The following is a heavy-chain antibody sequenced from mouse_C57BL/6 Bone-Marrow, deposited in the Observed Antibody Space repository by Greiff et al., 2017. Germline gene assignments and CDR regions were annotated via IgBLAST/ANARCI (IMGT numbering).Heavy chain of an antibody. D-gene: IGHD1-1*01. V-gene: IGHV14-3*01. J-gene: IGHJ3*01. CDR1: GFNIKNTY. CDR3: ASPITTVVAKPFAY. CDR2: LDPANGNT. Sequence: EVKLQESVAELVRPGVSVKLSCTASGFNIKNTYMHWVKQRPEQGLERTGRLDPANGNTKYAPKFQGGATITADTSSSTAYLRLSSLTSEGTAIYYCASPITTVVAKPFAYWGQGTLVTVAA.